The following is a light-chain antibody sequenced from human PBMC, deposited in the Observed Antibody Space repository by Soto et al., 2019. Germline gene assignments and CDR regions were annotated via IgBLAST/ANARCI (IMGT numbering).Light chain of an antibody. CDR2: DTS. CDR1: QTVGN. Sequence: EIVMTQSPATLSVSPGERATLSCRASQTVGNLAWYQQKPGQAPRLLIYDTSSRAAAASDRFSGSGSGTDFTLTISSLQSEDFAIYYCQQYYDWPITFGQGTRLEI. J-gene: IGKJ5*01. CDR3: QQYYDWPIT. V-gene: IGKV3D-15*01.